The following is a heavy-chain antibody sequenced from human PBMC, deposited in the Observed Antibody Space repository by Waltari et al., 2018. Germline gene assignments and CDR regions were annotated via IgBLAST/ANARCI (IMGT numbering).Heavy chain of an antibody. V-gene: IGHV1-3*01. D-gene: IGHD1-1*01. J-gene: IGHJ1*01. CDR1: GYSFTFYT. CDR3: ARLISRANWPEYFQH. CDR2: IHPGNGNT. Sequence: QVQLVQSGAEVKKPGASVTVSCKASGYSFTFYTIYWLRQAPGQSLEWMGWIHPGNGNTKYSEKFQGRVTITRDTSATTAYMELSSLRSEDTAVYYCARLISRANWPEYFQHWGQGTLVTVSS.